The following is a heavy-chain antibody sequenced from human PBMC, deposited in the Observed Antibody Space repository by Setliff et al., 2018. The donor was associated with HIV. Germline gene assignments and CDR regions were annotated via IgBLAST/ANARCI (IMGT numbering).Heavy chain of an antibody. V-gene: IGHV4-61*09. J-gene: IGHJ4*02. D-gene: IGHD3-10*01. CDR1: GGSLSSGSHY. CDR2: FYTSGST. CDR3: ARVGYHGSGRYSFDY. Sequence: KTSETLSLTCSVSGGSLSSGSHYCTWLRQAAGKGLEWIGHFYTSGSTKYNPSLKSRVTISADTSKNQFSLNLSSVTAAETAVYYCARVGYHGSGRYSFDYWGQGTLVTVSS.